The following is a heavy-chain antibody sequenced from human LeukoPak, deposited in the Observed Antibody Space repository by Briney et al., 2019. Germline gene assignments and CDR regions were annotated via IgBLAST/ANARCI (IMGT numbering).Heavy chain of an antibody. Sequence: SETLSLTCTVSGYSISGGYYWGWIRQPPGKGLEWIGSIYHSGSTYYNPSLKSRVTISVDTSKNQFSLKLSSVTAADTAVYYCARVLGYSNYYYYYYMDVWGKGTTVTISS. CDR2: IYHSGST. V-gene: IGHV4-38-2*02. D-gene: IGHD6-13*01. CDR3: ARVLGYSNYYYYYYMDV. J-gene: IGHJ6*03. CDR1: GYSISGGYY.